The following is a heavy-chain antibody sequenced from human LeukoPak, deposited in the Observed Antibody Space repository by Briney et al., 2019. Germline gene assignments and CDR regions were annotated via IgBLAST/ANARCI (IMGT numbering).Heavy chain of an antibody. V-gene: IGHV3-53*01. D-gene: IGHD6-19*01. J-gene: IGHJ4*02. CDR3: ARVPTSSGWYAEFDY. CDR2: IYSGGST. CDR1: GFTVSSNY. Sequence: GGSLRLSCAASGFTVSSNYMSWVRQAPGKGLEWVSVIYSGGSTYYADSVKGRFTIFRDNSKNTLYLQMNSLRAEDTAVYYCARVPTSSGWYAEFDYWGQGTLVTVSS.